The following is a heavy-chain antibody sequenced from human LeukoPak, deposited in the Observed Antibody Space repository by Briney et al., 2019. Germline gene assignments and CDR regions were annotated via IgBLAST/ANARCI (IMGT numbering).Heavy chain of an antibody. J-gene: IGHJ4*02. CDR1: AFTFRNYA. Sequence: GGSLRLSCAASAFTFRNYAIHWVRQAPGKGLEWVAVISYDGSNKFYADSVKGRFTISRDSSNYTLYLQMNSLRVEDTAVYYCARDSPPYDRGDRWGQGTLVTVSS. D-gene: IGHD5-12*01. CDR2: ISYDGSNK. V-gene: IGHV3-30*04. CDR3: ARDSPPYDRGDR.